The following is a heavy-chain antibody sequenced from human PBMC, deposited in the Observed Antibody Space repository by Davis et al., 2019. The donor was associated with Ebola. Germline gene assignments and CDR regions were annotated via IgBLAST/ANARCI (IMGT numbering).Heavy chain of an antibody. J-gene: IGHJ4*02. V-gene: IGHV1-18*01. D-gene: IGHD3-10*01. Sequence: ASVKVSCKASGYTFTRYGISWVRQAPGQGLEWMGWISAYNGNTNYAQKLQGRVTMTTDTSTSTAYMELRSLRSEDTAVYYCARASGRYGSGSFTKYYFDYWGQGTLVTVSS. CDR1: GYTFTRYG. CDR3: ARASGRYGSGSFTKYYFDY. CDR2: ISAYNGNT.